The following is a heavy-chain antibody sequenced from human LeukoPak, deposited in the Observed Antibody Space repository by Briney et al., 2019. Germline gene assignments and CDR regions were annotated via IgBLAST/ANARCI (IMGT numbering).Heavy chain of an antibody. CDR2: INPSGGST. V-gene: IGHV1-46*01. J-gene: IGHJ4*02. CDR3: ARKDTIFGVVTWYYFDY. D-gene: IGHD3-3*01. CDR1: GYTLTSYY. Sequence: ASVKVSCKASGYTLTSYYMHWVRQAPGQGLEWMGIINPSGGSTSYAQKFQGRVTMTRDTSTSTVYMELSSLRSEDTAVYYCARKDTIFGVVTWYYFDYWGQGTLVTVSS.